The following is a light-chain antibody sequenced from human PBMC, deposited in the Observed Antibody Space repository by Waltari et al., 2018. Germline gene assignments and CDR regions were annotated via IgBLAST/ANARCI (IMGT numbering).Light chain of an antibody. CDR2: GTS. J-gene: IGKJ1*01. CDR1: QSVSSSY. V-gene: IGKV3-20*01. Sequence: EIVLTQSPGTLSLSPGERATLSCRASQSVSSSYLGWYQQKPGHAPRLLIYGTSRRATGIPDRFSGSGSGTDFTLTISRLEPEDFAVYYCQQYGSSPLTFGQGTKVEIK. CDR3: QQYGSSPLT.